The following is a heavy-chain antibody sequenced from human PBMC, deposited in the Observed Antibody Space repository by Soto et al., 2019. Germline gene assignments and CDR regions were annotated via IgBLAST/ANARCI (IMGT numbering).Heavy chain of an antibody. J-gene: IGHJ6*02. Sequence: EVQLVQSGAEVKKPGESLKISCKGSGYSFTSYWIGWVRQMPGKGLEWMGIIYPGDSDTRYSPSFQGQVTISADKSISTAYLQWSSLKASDTAMYYCASGPSLAGSGSKEPTDYYYYYGMDVWGQGTTVTVSS. CDR3: ASGPSLAGSGSKEPTDYYYYYGMDV. CDR1: GYSFTSYW. CDR2: IYPGDSDT. V-gene: IGHV5-51*03. D-gene: IGHD3-10*01.